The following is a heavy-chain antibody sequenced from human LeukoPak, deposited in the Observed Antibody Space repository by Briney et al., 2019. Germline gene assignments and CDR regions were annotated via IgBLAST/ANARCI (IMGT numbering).Heavy chain of an antibody. V-gene: IGHV3-48*03. J-gene: IGHJ4*02. D-gene: IGHD3-9*01. CDR3: ARYYDILTGLDY. CDR1: GFTFSSYE. Sequence: GGSLRLSCAASGFTFSSYEMNWVRQAPGKGLEWVSYISSSGSTIYYADSVKGRFTISRDNAKNSLYLQMSSLRAEDTAVYYCARYYDILTGLDYWGQGTLVTVSS. CDR2: ISSSGSTI.